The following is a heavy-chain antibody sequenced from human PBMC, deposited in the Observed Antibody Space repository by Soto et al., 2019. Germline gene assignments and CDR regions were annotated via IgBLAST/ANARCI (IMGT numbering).Heavy chain of an antibody. V-gene: IGHV3-49*03. CDR2: IRSKACGGTT. D-gene: IGHD3-10*01. J-gene: IGHJ4*02. CDR3: TRMSTMVRGVIINRVPTTFDY. CDR1: GFTFGDYA. Sequence: SLRLSCTASGFTFGDYAMSWFRQAPGKGLEGVGFIRSKACGGTTEYAASVKGRFTISRDDSKSIAYLQMNSLKTEDTAVYYCTRMSTMVRGVIINRVPTTFDYWGQGTLVTVSS.